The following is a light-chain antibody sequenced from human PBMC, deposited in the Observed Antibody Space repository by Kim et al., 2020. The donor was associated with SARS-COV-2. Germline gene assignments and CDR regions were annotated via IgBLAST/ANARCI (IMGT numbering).Light chain of an antibody. J-gene: IGKJ2*01. CDR2: GAS. CDR3: QQYGSSPPYT. V-gene: IGKV3-20*01. CDR1: QSVSSSY. Sequence: SPGERATLSCRASQSVSSSYLAWYQQKPGQAPRLLIYGASSRATGIPDRFSGSGSGTDFTLTIGRLEPEDFAVYYCQQYGSSPPYTFGQGTKLEI.